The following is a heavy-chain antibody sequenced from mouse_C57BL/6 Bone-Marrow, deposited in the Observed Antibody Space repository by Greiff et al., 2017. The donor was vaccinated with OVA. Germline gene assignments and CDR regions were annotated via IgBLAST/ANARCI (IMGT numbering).Heavy chain of an antibody. V-gene: IGHV5-2*03. CDR1: EYEFPSHD. J-gene: IGHJ1*03. Sequence: EVKLVESGGGLVQPGESLKLSCESNEYEFPSHDMSWVRKTPEKRLELVAAINSDGGSTYYPDTMERRFIISRDNTKKTLYLQMSSLRPEDTALYYCARHNYDYDGWYFDVWGTGTTVTVSS. CDR3: ARHNYDYDGWYFDV. CDR2: INSDGGST. D-gene: IGHD2-4*01.